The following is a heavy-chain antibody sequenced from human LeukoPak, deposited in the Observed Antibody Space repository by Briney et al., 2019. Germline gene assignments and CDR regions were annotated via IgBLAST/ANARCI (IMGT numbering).Heavy chain of an antibody. Sequence: GGSLRLSCAASGFTFSSYEMNWVRQAPGKGLEWVSYISSSGSTIYYADSVKGRFTISRDNAKNSLYLQMNSLRAEDTAVYYCARDLWSRGWYYFDYWGQGTLVTVSS. CDR1: GFTFSSYE. V-gene: IGHV3-48*03. J-gene: IGHJ4*02. D-gene: IGHD6-19*01. CDR2: ISSSGSTI. CDR3: ARDLWSRGWYYFDY.